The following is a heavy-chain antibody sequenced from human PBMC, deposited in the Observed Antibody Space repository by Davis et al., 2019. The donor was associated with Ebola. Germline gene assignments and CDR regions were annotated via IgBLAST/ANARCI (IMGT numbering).Heavy chain of an antibody. CDR1: GASISTSSFY. CDR2: VYYSGIT. J-gene: IGHJ5*02. Sequence: SETLSLTCTVSGASISTSSFYWAWIRQPPGKGLEWIGTVYYSGITYYNPSLKSRVTISVDTSKNQFSLKLSSVTAADTAVYYCARSLHDILTAPFPSWGQGTLVTVSS. CDR3: ARSLHDILTAPFPS. D-gene: IGHD3-9*01. V-gene: IGHV4-39*01.